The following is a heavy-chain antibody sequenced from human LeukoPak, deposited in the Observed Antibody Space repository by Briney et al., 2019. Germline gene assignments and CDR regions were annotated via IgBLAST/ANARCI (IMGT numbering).Heavy chain of an antibody. J-gene: IGHJ4*02. CDR3: ARETPRRGETKDGYR. V-gene: IGHV3-7*01. D-gene: IGHD5-24*01. Sequence: GGSLRLSCGASGFIFKKYWMNWVRQVPGKGLECLAHIKEDGSETYYADSVKGRFTISRDNPKNLLSLQINSLRVEDTAVYYCARETPRRGETKDGYRWGQGTVVTVSS. CDR2: IKEDGSET. CDR1: GFIFKKYW.